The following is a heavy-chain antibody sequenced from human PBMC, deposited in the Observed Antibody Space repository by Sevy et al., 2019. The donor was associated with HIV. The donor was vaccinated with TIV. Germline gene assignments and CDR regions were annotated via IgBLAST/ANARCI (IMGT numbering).Heavy chain of an antibody. J-gene: IGHJ5*02. CDR3: ARDRYCSTSRCYNWIDP. V-gene: IGHV3-33*01. CDR1: GFAFNTFG. Sequence: GGSLRLSCAASGFAFNTFGMHWVRRAPGKGLEWVAFISFDENIEYYADSVKGRFTISRYNSNNMLYLQMNSLRAEDTAMYYCARDRYCSTSRCYNWIDPWGQGTLVTVSS. D-gene: IGHD2-2*01. CDR2: ISFDENIE.